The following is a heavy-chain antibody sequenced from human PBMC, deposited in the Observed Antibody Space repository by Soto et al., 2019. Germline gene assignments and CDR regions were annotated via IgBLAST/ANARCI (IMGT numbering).Heavy chain of an antibody. D-gene: IGHD6-13*01. CDR2: IKSKTDGGTT. V-gene: IGHV3-15*01. CDR1: GFTFSNAW. CDR3: TTDLRYSSSYFDY. Sequence: PVGSLRLSCAASGFTFSNAWMSWVRQAPGKGLEWVGRIKSKTDGGTTDYAAPVKGRFTISRDDSKNTLYLQMNSLKTEDTAVYYCTTDLRYSSSYFDYWGQGTLVTVSS. J-gene: IGHJ4*02.